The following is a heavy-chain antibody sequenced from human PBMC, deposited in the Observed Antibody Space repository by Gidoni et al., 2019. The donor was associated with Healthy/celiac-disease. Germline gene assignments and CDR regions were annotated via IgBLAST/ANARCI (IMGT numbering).Heavy chain of an antibody. CDR2: ISSSGSTI. Sequence: EVQLVESGGGLVQPGGSLRLSFAASGFPFSSYEMNWVRQAPGKGLEWVSYISSSGSTIYYADSVKGRFTISRDNAKNSLYLQMNSLRAEDTAVYYCATESGYFDYWGQGTLVTVSS. CDR1: GFPFSSYE. CDR3: ATESGYFDY. J-gene: IGHJ4*02. D-gene: IGHD1-26*01. V-gene: IGHV3-48*03.